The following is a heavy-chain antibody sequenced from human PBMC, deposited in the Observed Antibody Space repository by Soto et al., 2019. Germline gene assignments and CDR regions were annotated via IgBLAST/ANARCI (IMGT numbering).Heavy chain of an antibody. J-gene: IGHJ6*02. CDR2: IIPIFGTA. V-gene: IGHV1-69*01. CDR1: GGTFSSYA. Sequence: QVQLVQSGAEVKKPGSSVKVSCKASGGTFSSYAISWVRQAPGQGLEWMGGIIPIFGTANYAQKFQGRVKITADETTSTDYMELSSERSKDTAVYDCARMMGSTSYYYGMDVWGQVTTVTAS. CDR3: ARMMGSTSYYYGMDV. D-gene: IGHD2-2*01.